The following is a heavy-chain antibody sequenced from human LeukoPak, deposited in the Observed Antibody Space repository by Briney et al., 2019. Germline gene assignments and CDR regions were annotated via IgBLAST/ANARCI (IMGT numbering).Heavy chain of an antibody. J-gene: IGHJ1*01. D-gene: IGHD3-16*02. CDR2: ISAYNGNT. CDR1: GYTFTSYG. CDR3: ARDLGLTFGGVIVSNEYFQH. Sequence: GASVKVSCKASGYTFTSYGISWVRQAPGQGLEWMGWISAYNGNTNYAQKLQGRVTMTTDTSTSTAYMELRSLRSDDTAVYYCARDLGLTFGGVIVSNEYFQHWGQGTLVTVSS. V-gene: IGHV1-18*01.